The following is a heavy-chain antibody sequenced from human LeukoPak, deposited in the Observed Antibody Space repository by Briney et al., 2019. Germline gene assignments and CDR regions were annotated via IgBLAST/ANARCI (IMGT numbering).Heavy chain of an antibody. J-gene: IGHJ4*02. CDR3: ARVQTMIVVVIQD. CDR1: GYSISSGYY. CDR2: IYHSGST. D-gene: IGHD3-22*01. V-gene: IGHV4-38-2*01. Sequence: PSETLSLTCAVSGYSISSGYYWGWIRQPPGKGLERIGSIYHSGSTYYNPSLKSRVTISVDTSKNQFSLKLSSVTAADTAVYYCARVQTMIVVVIQDWGQGTLVTVSS.